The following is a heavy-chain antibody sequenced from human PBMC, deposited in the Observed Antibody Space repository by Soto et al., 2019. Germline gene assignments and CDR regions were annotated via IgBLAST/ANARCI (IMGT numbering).Heavy chain of an antibody. CDR2: IKRNSDSGRT. J-gene: IGHJ6*02. V-gene: IGHV3-15*07. D-gene: IGHD2-15*01. CDR1: GFTFYNSW. CDR3: TTGSVEGV. Sequence: DVQLVESVGGLVKPGGSLRLSCAASGFTFYNSWMNWVRQAPGKGLEWVGRIKRNSDSGRTDYAAPVKGRFTISRDDSENTLYLQMNSLKTEDTAVYYCTTGSVEGVWAQGTTVSVSS.